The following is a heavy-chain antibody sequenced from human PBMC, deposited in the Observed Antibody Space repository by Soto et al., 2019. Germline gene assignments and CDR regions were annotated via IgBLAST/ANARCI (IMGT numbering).Heavy chain of an antibody. CDR3: ARNLPAANPEVVFDY. CDR2: IHSSGSP. CDR1: GASISSGDYY. Sequence: QVQLQESGPGLVKPSQTLSLTCTVSGASISSGDYYWSWIRQHPGKGLEWIGYIHSSGSPFYNPSLKSRVSISVDTSKKQFSLNLKSVTAADSAVYYCARNLPAANPEVVFDYWGQGSLVTVAS. D-gene: IGHD2-2*01. V-gene: IGHV4-31*03. J-gene: IGHJ4*02.